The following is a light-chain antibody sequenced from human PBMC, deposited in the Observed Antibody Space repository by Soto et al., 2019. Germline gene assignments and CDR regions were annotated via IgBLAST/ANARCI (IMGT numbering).Light chain of an antibody. CDR1: SSNIGRNT. Sequence: QSVLTQPPSASGTPGQRVTISCSGSSSNIGRNTVNWYQQVPGTAPKVLIYSNNQRPSGVPDRFSGSKSGTSASLAISGLQSEDEADYYCATWDDSQNGPVFGGGTKVTVL. CDR2: SNN. J-gene: IGLJ2*01. V-gene: IGLV1-44*01. CDR3: ATWDDSQNGPV.